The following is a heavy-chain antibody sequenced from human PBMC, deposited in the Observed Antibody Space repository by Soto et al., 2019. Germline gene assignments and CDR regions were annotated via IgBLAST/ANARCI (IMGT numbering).Heavy chain of an antibody. CDR2: ISSSSSYI. Sequence: EVQLVESGGGLVKPGGSLRLSCAASGFTFSSYSMNWVRQAPGKGLEWVSSISSSSSYIYYADSVKGRFTISRDNAKNSLYLQMNSLRAEDTAVYYCARDAGPATANAFDIWGQGTVVTVSS. V-gene: IGHV3-21*01. D-gene: IGHD2-21*02. J-gene: IGHJ3*02. CDR1: GFTFSSYS. CDR3: ARDAGPATANAFDI.